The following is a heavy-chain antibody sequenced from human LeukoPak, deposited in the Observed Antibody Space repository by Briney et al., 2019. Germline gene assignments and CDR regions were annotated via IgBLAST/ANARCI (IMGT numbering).Heavy chain of an antibody. CDR3: ARDGSGSPYTPYYFDY. CDR1: GFAFSCYA. J-gene: IGHJ4*02. CDR2: ITFTGGST. D-gene: IGHD3-10*01. V-gene: IGHV3-23*01. Sequence: PGGSLRLSCAASGFAFSCYAMNWVRQAPGKGLQWVSSITFTGGSTYYADSVKGRFTISRDNSKNTLYLHMNSLRVEDTAVYYCARDGSGSPYTPYYFDYWGQGIRVTVSS.